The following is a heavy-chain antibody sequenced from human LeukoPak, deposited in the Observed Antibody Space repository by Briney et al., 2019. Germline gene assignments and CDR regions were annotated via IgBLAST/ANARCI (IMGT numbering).Heavy chain of an antibody. J-gene: IGHJ2*01. D-gene: IGHD4-23*01. CDR2: IGTAGDT. V-gene: IGHV3-13*01. Sequence: GSLRLSCAASGFTFSSYDMHWVRQATGKGLEWVSAIGTAGDTYYPGSVKGRFTISRENAKNSLYLQMNSLRAGDTAVYYCARGGTRGWDYGGNRGNWYFDLWGRGTLVTVSS. CDR1: GFTFSSYD. CDR3: ARGGTRGWDYGGNRGNWYFDL.